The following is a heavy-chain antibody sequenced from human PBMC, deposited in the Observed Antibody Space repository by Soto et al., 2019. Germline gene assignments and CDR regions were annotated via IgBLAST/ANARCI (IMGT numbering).Heavy chain of an antibody. V-gene: IGHV1-18*01. D-gene: IGHD3-10*01. J-gene: IGHJ6*03. Sequence: QVQLVQSGAEVKKPGASVKVSCKASGYTFTSYGISWVRQAPGQGLEWMGWISAYNGNTNYAQKRQGRVTMTTDTSTSTAYMELRSLRSDDTAVYYCARGTMVRGVIITFSYYYYMDVWGKGTTVTVSS. CDR1: GYTFTSYG. CDR2: ISAYNGNT. CDR3: ARGTMVRGVIITFSYYYYMDV.